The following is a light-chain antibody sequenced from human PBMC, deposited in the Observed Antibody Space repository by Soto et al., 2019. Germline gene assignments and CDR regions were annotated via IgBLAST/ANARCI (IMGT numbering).Light chain of an antibody. CDR1: QSISNY. CDR2: ATS. J-gene: IGKJ5*01. V-gene: IGKV1-39*01. CDR3: QQGDSRPIT. Sequence: DLQMTQSPSSLSASVGDRVTITCRASQSISNYLNWYQQKPGQAPKILIFATSSLQSGVPSRFSGSGSGTDFTLTISSLQPEDSGSYYCQQGDSRPITFGQGTRLEIK.